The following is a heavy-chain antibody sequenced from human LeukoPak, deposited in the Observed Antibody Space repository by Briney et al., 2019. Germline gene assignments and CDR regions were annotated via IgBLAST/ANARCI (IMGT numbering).Heavy chain of an antibody. D-gene: IGHD6-13*01. J-gene: IGHJ4*02. CDR1: GFTFSSYS. CDR3: ARASETYIAAAGKPFDY. Sequence: GGSLRLSCAASGFTFSSYSMNWVRQAPGKGLEWVSYISSSSSTIYYADSVKGRFTISRGNAKNPLYLQMNSPGAEDTAVYYCARASETYIAAAGKPFDYWGQGTLVTVSS. V-gene: IGHV3-48*01. CDR2: ISSSSSTI.